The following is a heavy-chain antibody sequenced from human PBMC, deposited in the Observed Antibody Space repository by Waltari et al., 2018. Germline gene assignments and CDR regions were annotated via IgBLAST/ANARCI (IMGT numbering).Heavy chain of an antibody. CDR2: IYYSGST. J-gene: IGHJ6*02. V-gene: IGHV4-59*01. Sequence: QVQLQESGPGLVKPSETLSLTCTVSGGSISSYYWSWIRQPPGTGLEWIGYIYYSGSTNYNPSLKSRVTISVDTSKNQFSLKLSSVTAADTAVYYCARVHGTRIGSGSYYYYYGMDVWGQGTTVTVSS. CDR1: GGSISSYY. CDR3: ARVHGTRIGSGSYYYYYGMDV. D-gene: IGHD1-26*01.